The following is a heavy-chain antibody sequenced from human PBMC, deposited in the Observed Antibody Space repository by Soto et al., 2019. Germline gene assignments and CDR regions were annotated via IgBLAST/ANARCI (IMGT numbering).Heavy chain of an antibody. D-gene: IGHD5-18*01. J-gene: IGHJ2*01. Sequence: QVQLVESGGGVVQPGRSLRLSCAASGFTFSSYAMHWVRQAPGKGLEWVAVTSYDGSSKFYVDSVKGRFTISRDNSKNTLYLQMNSLRAEDTAVYYCARVKEDTAPWDFDLWGRGTLVTVSS. V-gene: IGHV3-30-3*01. CDR3: ARVKEDTAPWDFDL. CDR2: TSYDGSSK. CDR1: GFTFSSYA.